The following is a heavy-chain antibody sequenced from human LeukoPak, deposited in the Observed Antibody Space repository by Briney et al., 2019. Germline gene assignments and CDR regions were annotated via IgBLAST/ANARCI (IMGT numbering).Heavy chain of an antibody. CDR2: ISSGSSTI. Sequence: PGGSLRLSCAASGFTFSDYYMSWIRQAPGKGLEWVSYISSGSSTIYYADSVKGRFTVSRDNGKKSLYLHMNSLRAEDTAVYYCARDTRSPARYYDILTGYYTVNDAFDIWGQGTMVTVSS. V-gene: IGHV3-11*04. J-gene: IGHJ3*02. D-gene: IGHD3-9*01. CDR3: ARDTRSPARYYDILTGYYTVNDAFDI. CDR1: GFTFSDYY.